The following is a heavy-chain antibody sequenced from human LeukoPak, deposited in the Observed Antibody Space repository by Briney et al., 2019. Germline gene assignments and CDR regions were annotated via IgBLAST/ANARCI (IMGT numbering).Heavy chain of an antibody. J-gene: IGHJ4*02. CDR1: GFTFNNYA. V-gene: IGHV3-30-3*01. Sequence: GGSLRLSCAASGFTFNNYAMHWVRQAPGKGLEWVAIISYDGINKYYPDSVEGRFTISRDNSKNTLYLQMNSLKTEDTAVYYCARSYDSIPYNPYWGQGTLVTVSA. CDR3: ARSYDSIPYNPY. D-gene: IGHD3-22*01. CDR2: ISYDGINK.